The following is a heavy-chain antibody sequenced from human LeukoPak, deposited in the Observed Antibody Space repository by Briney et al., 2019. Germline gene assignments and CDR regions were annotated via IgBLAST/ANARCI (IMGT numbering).Heavy chain of an antibody. D-gene: IGHD5-24*01. CDR1: GYIFTSYG. V-gene: IGHV1-18*01. CDR2: ISAYNGDT. J-gene: IGHJ4*02. CDR3: ARDQSHRDGYNLHY. Sequence: ASVNVSCKASGYIFTSYGISWVRQAPGQGLEWMGWISAYNGDTNYVQKLQGRVTMTTDTSTSTAYMELRSLRSDDTAVYYCARDQSHRDGYNLHYWGQGTMVSVYS.